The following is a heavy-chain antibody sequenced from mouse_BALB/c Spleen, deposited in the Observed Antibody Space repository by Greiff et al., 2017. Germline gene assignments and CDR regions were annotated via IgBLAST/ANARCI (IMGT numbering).Heavy chain of an antibody. CDR2: INPSSGYT. Sequence: VQLQQSGAELARPGASVKMSCKASGYTFTSYTMHWVNQRPGQGLEWIGYINPSSGYTNYNQKFKDKATLTADKSSSTAYMQLSSLTSEDSAVYYCAELWYAMDYWGQGTSVTVSS. J-gene: IGHJ4*01. D-gene: IGHD1-1*02. V-gene: IGHV1-4*01. CDR1: GYTFTSYT. CDR3: AELWYAMDY.